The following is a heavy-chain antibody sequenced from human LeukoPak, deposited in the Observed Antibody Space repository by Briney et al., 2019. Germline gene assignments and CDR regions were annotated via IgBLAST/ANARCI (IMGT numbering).Heavy chain of an antibody. D-gene: IGHD4-17*01. CDR1: GFTFSNYA. J-gene: IGHJ4*02. Sequence: PGGSLRLSCAASGFTFSNYAMSWVRQAPAKGLEWVSALSSSGGGTYYADSVKGRFTISRDNSKNTLYLQMNSLRAEDTAVYYCASPAGDYYNPFDYWGQGTLVTVSS. CDR2: LSSSGGGT. CDR3: ASPAGDYYNPFDY. V-gene: IGHV3-23*01.